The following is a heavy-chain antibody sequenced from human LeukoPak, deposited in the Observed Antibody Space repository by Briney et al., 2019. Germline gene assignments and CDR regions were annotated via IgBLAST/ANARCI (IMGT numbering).Heavy chain of an antibody. CDR2: IKQDGSEK. CDR1: GFTFSSYA. J-gene: IGHJ4*02. D-gene: IGHD6-6*01. CDR3: ARDRKYSSSSVGDY. Sequence: GGSLRLSCAASGFTFSSYAMSWVRQAPGKGLEWVANIKQDGSEKYYVDSVKGRFTISRDNAKNSLYLQMNSLRAEDTAVYYCARDRKYSSSSVGDYWGQGTLVTVSS. V-gene: IGHV3-7*03.